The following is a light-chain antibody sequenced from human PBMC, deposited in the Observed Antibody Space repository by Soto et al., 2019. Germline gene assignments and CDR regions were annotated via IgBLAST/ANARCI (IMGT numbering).Light chain of an antibody. CDR3: QQSYSTPRPWT. Sequence: DIQMTQSPSSLSASVVDRVPSTCRASQSISSYLNWYQQKPGKAPKLLIYAASSLQSGVPSRFRGSGSGTDFTLTISSLQPEDFATYYCQQSYSTPRPWTFGQGTKVESK. V-gene: IGKV1-39*01. CDR1: QSISSY. CDR2: AAS. J-gene: IGKJ1*01.